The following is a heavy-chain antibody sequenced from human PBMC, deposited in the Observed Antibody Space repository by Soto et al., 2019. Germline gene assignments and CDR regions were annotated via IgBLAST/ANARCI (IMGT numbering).Heavy chain of an antibody. D-gene: IGHD6-6*01. V-gene: IGHV1-46*03. Sequence: VASVKVSWKASGYTFTSYYMHWVRQAPGQGLEWMGIINPSGCSTSYAQKFQGRVTMTRDTSTSTVYMEPSSLRSEDTAVYYCARDLGSVYSSACYFDYWVQGTLAPVSS. CDR2: INPSGCST. CDR3: ARDLGSVYSSACYFDY. CDR1: GYTFTSYY. J-gene: IGHJ4*02.